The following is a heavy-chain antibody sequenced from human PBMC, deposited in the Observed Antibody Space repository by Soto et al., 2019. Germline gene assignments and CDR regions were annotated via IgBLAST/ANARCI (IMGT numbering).Heavy chain of an antibody. J-gene: IGHJ6*02. CDR2: IIPIFGTA. Sequence: VASVKVSCKASGGTFSSYAISWVRQAPGQGLEWMGGIIPIFGTANYAQKFQGRVTITADESTSTAYMELSSLRSEDTAVYYCATRYSGYDARYYYYGMDVWGQGTTVTVSS. V-gene: IGHV1-69*13. CDR3: ATRYSGYDARYYYYGMDV. D-gene: IGHD5-12*01. CDR1: GGTFSSYA.